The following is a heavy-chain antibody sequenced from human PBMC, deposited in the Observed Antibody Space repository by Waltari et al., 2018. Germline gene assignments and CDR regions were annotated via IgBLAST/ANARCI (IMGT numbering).Heavy chain of an antibody. CDR2: INPNNGGT. D-gene: IGHD6-19*01. CDR3: ARYTSGHEDY. Sequence: QVQLVQSGAAVKKPGASVKVSCKASRYTFTGYYMHWVRQAPGQGLEWMGGINPNNGGTNYAQKFQGRVSMTWDTSISTAYMELSRLRSDDTAVYYCARYTSGHEDYWGQGTLVTVSS. V-gene: IGHV1-2*02. J-gene: IGHJ4*02. CDR1: RYTFTGYY.